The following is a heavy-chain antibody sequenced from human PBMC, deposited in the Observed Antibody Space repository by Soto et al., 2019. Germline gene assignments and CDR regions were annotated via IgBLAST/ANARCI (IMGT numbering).Heavy chain of an antibody. CDR2: IRNKPNSLIT. Sequence: LTLSCEDSRLAFIDHYMDCVRHGPGKILEWVGLIRNKPNSLITAYAPSVKGRFTISRDDSKSSLYLQMNSLKTDDTAVYYCTRIAYNYGPGEYWGQGTLVTVSS. J-gene: IGHJ4*02. D-gene: IGHD2-21*01. V-gene: IGHV3-72*01. CDR3: TRIAYNYGPGEY. CDR1: RLAFIDHY.